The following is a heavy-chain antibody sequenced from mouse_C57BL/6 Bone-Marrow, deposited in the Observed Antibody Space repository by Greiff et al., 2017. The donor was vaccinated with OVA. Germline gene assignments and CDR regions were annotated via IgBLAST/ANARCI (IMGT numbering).Heavy chain of an antibody. J-gene: IGHJ4*01. CDR1: GFPITSGYY. V-gene: IGHV12-3*01. CDR3: AGDRWAWLLSLYDAMDY. D-gene: IGHD2-3*01. Sequence: VQGVESGPGLVKPSQSLFLTCSITGFPITSGYYWIWIRQSPGKPLEWMGYITHSGETFYNPSLQSPISITRETSKNQFFLQLNSVTTEDTAMYYCAGDRWAWLLSLYDAMDYWGQGTSVTVSS. CDR2: ITHSGET.